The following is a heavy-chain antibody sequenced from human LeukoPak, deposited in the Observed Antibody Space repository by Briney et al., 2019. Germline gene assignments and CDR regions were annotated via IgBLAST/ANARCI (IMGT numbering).Heavy chain of an antibody. CDR1: GGSISSYY. D-gene: IGHD1-1*01. J-gene: IGHJ5*02. V-gene: IGHV4-59*01. CDR2: IYSSGST. Sequence: SETRSLTCTVSGGSISSYYWSWIRQPPGKGLEWIGHIYSSGSTNYNPSLKSRVTLSVDTSKNQFSLKLSSVTAADTAVYYCAREGTSGTHLNWFDPWGQGTLVTVSS. CDR3: AREGTSGTHLNWFDP.